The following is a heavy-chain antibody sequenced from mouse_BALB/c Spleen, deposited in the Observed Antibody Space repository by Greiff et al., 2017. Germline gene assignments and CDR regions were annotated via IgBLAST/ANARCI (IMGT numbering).Heavy chain of an antibody. CDR3: AREVYYYGSSYYAMDY. J-gene: IGHJ4*01. CDR1: GFTFSSYA. Sequence: EVKVVESGGGLVKPGGSLKLSCAASGFTFSSYAMSWVRQSPEKRLEWVAEISSGGSYTYYPDTVTGRFTISRDNAKNTLYLEMSSLRSEDTAMYYCAREVYYYGSSYYAMDYWGQGTSVTVSS. V-gene: IGHV5-9-4*01. CDR2: ISSGGSYT. D-gene: IGHD1-1*01.